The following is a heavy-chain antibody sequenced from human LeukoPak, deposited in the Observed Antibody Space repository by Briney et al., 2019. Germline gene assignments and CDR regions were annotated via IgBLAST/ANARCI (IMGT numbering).Heavy chain of an antibody. CDR1: GFTFSSYA. CDR3: AKDMIVVVITSFDY. D-gene: IGHD3-22*01. Sequence: GGSLRLSCAASGFTFSSYAMSLVRRAPGKGLEWVSAISGSGGSTYYADSVKGRFTISRDNSKNTLYLQMNSLRAEDTAVYYCAKDMIVVVITSFDYWGQGTLVTVSS. J-gene: IGHJ4*02. CDR2: ISGSGGST. V-gene: IGHV3-23*01.